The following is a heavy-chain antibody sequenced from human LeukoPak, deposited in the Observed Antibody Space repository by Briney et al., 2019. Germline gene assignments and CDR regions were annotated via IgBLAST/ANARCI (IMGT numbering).Heavy chain of an antibody. Sequence: SETLSLTCTVSGGSISSYYWSWIRQPPGKGLEWIGYIYYSGSTNYNPSLKSRVTISVDTSKNQFSLKLSSVTAADTAVYYCARVFPSGSYLDYWGQGTLVTVSS. CDR1: GGSISSYY. D-gene: IGHD1-26*01. V-gene: IGHV4-59*08. J-gene: IGHJ4*02. CDR2: IYYSGST. CDR3: ARVFPSGSYLDY.